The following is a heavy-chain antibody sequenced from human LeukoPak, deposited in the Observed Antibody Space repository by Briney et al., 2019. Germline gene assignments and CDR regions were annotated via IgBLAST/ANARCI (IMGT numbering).Heavy chain of an antibody. CDR1: GDSVSSNSAA. D-gene: IGHD5-12*01. J-gene: IGHJ4*02. V-gene: IGHV6-1*01. CDR3: ARATYSDYDFDY. Sequence: SQTLSLTCAISGDSVSSNSAAWNWIRQSPSRCLEWLGRIYYRSKWYNDYAVSVKSRITINPDTSKNQFSLQLNSVTPEDTAVYYCARATYSDYDFDYWGQGTLVTVSS. CDR2: IYYRSKWYN.